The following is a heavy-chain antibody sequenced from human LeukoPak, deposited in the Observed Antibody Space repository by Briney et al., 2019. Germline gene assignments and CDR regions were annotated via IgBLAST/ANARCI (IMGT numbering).Heavy chain of an antibody. D-gene: IGHD3-3*01. V-gene: IGHV1-69*01. Sequence: GASVKVSCKASGGTFSSYAISWVRQAPGQGLEWMGGIIPIFGTANYAQKFQGRVTITADESTSTAYMELSSLRSEDTAVYYCARGPYYDFWSGPSWFDPWGQGTLVTVSS. J-gene: IGHJ5*02. CDR2: IIPIFGTA. CDR1: GGTFSSYA. CDR3: ARGPYYDFWSGPSWFDP.